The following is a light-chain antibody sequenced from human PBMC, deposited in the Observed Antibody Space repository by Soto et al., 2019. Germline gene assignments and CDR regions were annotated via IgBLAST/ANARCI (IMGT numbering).Light chain of an antibody. J-gene: IGKJ1*01. CDR1: QSIRSY. CDR2: AAS. Sequence: DIQMTQSPSSLSASVGDRVTITCRASQSIRSYLNWYQQKPGKAPKLLIYAASSLQSGVPSRFSGSGSGTDFTLTISSLEPEDFATYYCQQSYSTPRTFGQGTKVGIK. V-gene: IGKV1-39*01. CDR3: QQSYSTPRT.